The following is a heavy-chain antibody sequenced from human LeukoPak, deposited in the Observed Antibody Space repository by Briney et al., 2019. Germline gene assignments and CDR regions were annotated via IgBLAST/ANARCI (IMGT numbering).Heavy chain of an antibody. D-gene: IGHD3-10*01. CDR3: ARVRLLWFGELLYGMDV. J-gene: IGHJ6*02. V-gene: IGHV4-59*01. Sequence: PSETLSLTCTVSGGSISSYYWSWIRQPPGKGLEWIGYIYYSGSTNYNPSLKRRVTISVDTSKHQFSLKLSSVTAADTAVYYCARVRLLWFGELLYGMDVWGQGTTVTVSS. CDR2: IYYSGST. CDR1: GGSISSYY.